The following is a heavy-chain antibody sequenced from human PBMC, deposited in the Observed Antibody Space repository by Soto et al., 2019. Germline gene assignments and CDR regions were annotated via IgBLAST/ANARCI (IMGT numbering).Heavy chain of an antibody. CDR3: ARVIVRTSYSDRSGYYFNY. CDR1: GFTPSRLS. V-gene: IGHV3-48*01. Sequence: PGGSLRLSCAASGFTPSRLSMNWVRQAPGKGLEWISYINSAGSIIYFADSVKGRFTISRDNSKNTLSLQMISLRAEDTAVYYCARVIVRTSYSDRSGYYFNYWGQGTLVTVSS. D-gene: IGHD3-22*01. J-gene: IGHJ4*02. CDR2: INSAGSII.